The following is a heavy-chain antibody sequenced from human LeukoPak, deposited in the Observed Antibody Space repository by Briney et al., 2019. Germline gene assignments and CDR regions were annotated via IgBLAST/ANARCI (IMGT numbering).Heavy chain of an antibody. V-gene: IGHV4-39*01. CDR1: GGSISSSSYY. J-gene: IGHJ1*01. CDR2: IYYSGST. CDR3: ASDNEYFQH. Sequence: SETLSLTCTVSGGSISSSSYYWGWIRQPPGKGLEWIGSIYYSGSTYYNPSLKSRVTLSVDTSKNQFSLKLSSVTAADTAVYYCASDNEYFQHWGQGTLVTVSS.